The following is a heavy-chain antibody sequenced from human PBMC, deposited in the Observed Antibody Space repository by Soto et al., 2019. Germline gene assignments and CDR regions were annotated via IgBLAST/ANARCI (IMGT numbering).Heavy chain of an antibody. V-gene: IGHV4-39*07. D-gene: IGHD3-9*01. CDR1: GGSISSSSYY. CDR3: ARGDWLVTGTDY. J-gene: IGHJ4*02. Sequence: SETLSLTCTVSGGSISSSSYYWGWIRQPPGKGLEWIGSIYYSGSTYYNPSLKSRVTVSVDTSKNQFSLKLTSVTAADTAVYYCARGDWLVTGTDYWGQGTLVTVSS. CDR2: IYYSGST.